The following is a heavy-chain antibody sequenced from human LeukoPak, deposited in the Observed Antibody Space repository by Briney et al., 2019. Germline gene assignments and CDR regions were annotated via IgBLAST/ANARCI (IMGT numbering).Heavy chain of an antibody. D-gene: IGHD6-19*01. Sequence: ASVKVSCKASGYTFTSYGISWVRQAPGQGLEWMGWISAYNGNTNYAQKLQGRVTMTTDTSTSTAYMELRSLRSDDTAVYYCARNPGVAVAGKGVDFDYWGQGTLVTVSS. CDR1: GYTFTSYG. CDR2: ISAYNGNT. CDR3: ARNPGVAVAGKGVDFDY. V-gene: IGHV1-18*01. J-gene: IGHJ4*02.